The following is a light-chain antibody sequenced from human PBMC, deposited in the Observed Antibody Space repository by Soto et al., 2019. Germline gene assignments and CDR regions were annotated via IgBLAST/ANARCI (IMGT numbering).Light chain of an antibody. V-gene: IGLV1-40*01. Sequence: QSALTQPPSVSGAPGQRVTISCTGSSSNIGAGYDVHWYQQRPGTAPKLLIFANNNRPSGVPDRFSGSKSGTSASLAITGLQAEDEADYYCCSYTITSTPFVFGTGTRSPS. CDR1: SSNIGAGYD. CDR3: CSYTITSTPFV. J-gene: IGLJ1*01. CDR2: ANN.